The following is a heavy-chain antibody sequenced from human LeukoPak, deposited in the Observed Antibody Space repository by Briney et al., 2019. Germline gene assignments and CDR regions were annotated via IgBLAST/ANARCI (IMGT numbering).Heavy chain of an antibody. Sequence: GGSLRLSCAASGFTFSSYAMNWVRQAPGKGLAWVSTITGSGVSTYYADSVKGRFTISRDNSKNTLNLPMNSLRAEDAAVYYCARDGQGDYDYVWGSYRPDYWGQGTLVTVSS. CDR2: ITGSGVST. D-gene: IGHD3-16*02. CDR1: GFTFSSYA. J-gene: IGHJ4*02. CDR3: ARDGQGDYDYVWGSYRPDY. V-gene: IGHV3-23*01.